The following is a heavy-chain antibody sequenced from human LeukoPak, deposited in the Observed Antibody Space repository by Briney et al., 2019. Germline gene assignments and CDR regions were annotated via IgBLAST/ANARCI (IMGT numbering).Heavy chain of an antibody. CDR1: DGSISDTTYH. Sequence: SETLSLTCTVSDGSISDTTYHWGWVRQPPGKGLEWIGSIYYTGKTYYSPSLKSRVTISVDTYKNQFSLKLSSVTAADTAVYYCASLYGDYFGAFDIWGQGTMVTVSS. J-gene: IGHJ3*02. D-gene: IGHD4-17*01. V-gene: IGHV4-39*01. CDR2: IYYTGKT. CDR3: ASLYGDYFGAFDI.